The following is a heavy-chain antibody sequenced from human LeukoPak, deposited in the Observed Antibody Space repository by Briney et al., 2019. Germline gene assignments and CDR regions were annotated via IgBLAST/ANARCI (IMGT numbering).Heavy chain of an antibody. CDR2: IYHSGST. CDR1: GDSLSSYY. D-gene: IGHD1-26*01. Sequence: SETLSLTCTVSGDSLSSYYWSWIRQPPGKGLEWIGYIYHSGSTYYNPSLKSRVTISVDRSKNQFSLRLSSVTAADTAVYYCARVQRGSYSDYWGQGTLVTVSS. J-gene: IGHJ4*02. V-gene: IGHV4-59*12. CDR3: ARVQRGSYSDY.